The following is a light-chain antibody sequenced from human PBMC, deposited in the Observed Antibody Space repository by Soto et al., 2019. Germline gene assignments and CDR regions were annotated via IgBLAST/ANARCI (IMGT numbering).Light chain of an antibody. CDR3: SSCTRSSTLV. Sequence: QSALTQPASVSGSPGQSITISCTGTSSDVGGYNFVSWYQQHPGKAPKLMIYDVTNRPSGVSNRFSGSKSGNTASLTISGLQAEDEADYYCSSCTRSSTLVFGGGTQLTVL. V-gene: IGLV2-14*01. CDR2: DVT. J-gene: IGLJ2*01. CDR1: SSDVGGYNF.